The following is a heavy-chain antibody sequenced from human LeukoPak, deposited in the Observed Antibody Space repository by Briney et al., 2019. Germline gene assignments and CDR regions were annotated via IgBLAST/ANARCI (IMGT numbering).Heavy chain of an antibody. D-gene: IGHD2-2*01. Sequence: ASVKVSCKASGYTFTSYDISWVRQATGQGLEWMGWMNPNSGNTGYAQKFQGRVTITRNTSISTAYMELSSLRSEDTAVYYCATSYCSSTSCIGYWGQGTLVTVSS. J-gene: IGHJ4*02. CDR3: ATSYCSSTSCIGY. CDR1: GYTFTSYD. V-gene: IGHV1-8*03. CDR2: MNPNSGNT.